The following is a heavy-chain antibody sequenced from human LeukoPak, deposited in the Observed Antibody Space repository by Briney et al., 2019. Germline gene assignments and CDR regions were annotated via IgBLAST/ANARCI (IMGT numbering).Heavy chain of an antibody. CDR1: GFTFSSYA. CDR2: ISGSGGST. Sequence: PGGSLRLSCAASGFTFSSYAMSWVRQAPGKRLEWVSAISGSGGSTYYADSVKGRFTIPRDNSKNTLYLQMNSLRAEDTAVYYCAKAPRYYDSSGYPVYYFDYWGQGTLVTVSS. CDR3: AKAPRYYDSSGYPVYYFDY. V-gene: IGHV3-23*01. D-gene: IGHD3-22*01. J-gene: IGHJ4*02.